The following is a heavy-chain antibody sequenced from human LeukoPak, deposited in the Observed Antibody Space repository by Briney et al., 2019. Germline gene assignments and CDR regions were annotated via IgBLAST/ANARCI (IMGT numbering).Heavy chain of an antibody. J-gene: IGHJ4*02. CDR2: MNPNRGNT. V-gene: IGHV1-8*01. D-gene: IGHD5-12*01. CDR1: GYTFSSYD. Sequence: ASVKVSCKASGYTFSSYDINWVRQATGQGLEWMGWMNPNRGNTGYVQKFQGRVTMTRSTSISTAYMELSSLRSEDTAVYYCARLSNSGDDPDYWGQGTLVTVSS. CDR3: ARLSNSGDDPDY.